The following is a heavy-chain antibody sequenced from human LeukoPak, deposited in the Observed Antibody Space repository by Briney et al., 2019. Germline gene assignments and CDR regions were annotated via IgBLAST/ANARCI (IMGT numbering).Heavy chain of an antibody. V-gene: IGHV3-30-3*01. CDR3: ARSHDFWSGYSNWFDP. J-gene: IGHJ5*02. D-gene: IGHD3-3*01. CDR1: GFTFRSYA. CDR2: VSSDGSIK. Sequence: PGRSLRLSCAASGFTFRSYAMHWVRQAPGKGLEWVAVVSSDGSIKFYPDSVKGRFTISRDNSKNTLYLQMNSLRAEDTAVYYCARSHDFWSGYSNWFDPWGQGTLVTVSS.